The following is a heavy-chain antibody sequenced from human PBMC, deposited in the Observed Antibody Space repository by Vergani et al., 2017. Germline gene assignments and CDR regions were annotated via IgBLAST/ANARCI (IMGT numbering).Heavy chain of an antibody. CDR1: GFTFDDYA. CDR3: AKDINDFWSGYYYMDV. CDR2: ISWNSGSI. Sequence: EVQLVESWGGLVQPGRSLRLSCAASGFTFDDYAMHWVRQAPGKGLEWVSGISWNSGSIGYADSVKGRFTISRDNAKNSLYLQMNSLRAEDTALYYCAKDINDFWSGYYYMDVWGKGTTVTVSS. J-gene: IGHJ6*03. V-gene: IGHV3-9*01. D-gene: IGHD3-3*01.